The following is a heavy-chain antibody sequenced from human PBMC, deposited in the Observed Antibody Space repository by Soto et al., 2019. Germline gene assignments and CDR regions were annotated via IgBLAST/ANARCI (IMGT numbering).Heavy chain of an antibody. V-gene: IGHV2-5*02. D-gene: IGHD2-2*01. Sequence: SGPTLVNPTQTLTLTCTFSGFSLSTNGMGVAWIRQPPGKALEWLALIYWDDDKRYRPSLKTRLSITKDTSKNQVVLTMTNMDPVDTATYYCARQCASSSCAFGEYYLDYWGQGALVTVSS. CDR3: ARQCASSSCAFGEYYLDY. CDR1: GFSLSTNGMG. J-gene: IGHJ4*02. CDR2: IYWDDDK.